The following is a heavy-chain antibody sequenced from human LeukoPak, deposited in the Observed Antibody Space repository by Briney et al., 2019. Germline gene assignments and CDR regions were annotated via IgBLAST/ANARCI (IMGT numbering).Heavy chain of an antibody. J-gene: IGHJ4*02. D-gene: IGHD3-3*01. CDR2: VNQDGSEK. CDR1: GFMLSRFW. CDR3: VRVDFWSGSYY. V-gene: IGHV3-7*01. Sequence: PGGSLRLSCTVSGFMLSRFWMGWVRQAPGKGLEWVANVNQDGSEKYYVDSVKGRFTISRDNAKKSLYLQMNSLRAEDTAVYYCVRVDFWSGSYYWGQGTLVTVSS.